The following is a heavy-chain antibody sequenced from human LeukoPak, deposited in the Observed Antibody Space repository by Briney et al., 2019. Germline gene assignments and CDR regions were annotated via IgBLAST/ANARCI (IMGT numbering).Heavy chain of an antibody. V-gene: IGHV3-48*03. CDR1: GFTFSSYE. CDR3: ARVGILSSSWLLY. Sequence: GGSLRLSCAASGFTFSSYEMNWVRQAPGKGLEWVSSISSGAKTIYYADSVKGRFTISRDNAKNSLYLKMNSLRAEDTAVYYCARVGILSSSWLLYWGQGTLVTVSS. CDR2: ISSGAKTI. D-gene: IGHD6-13*01. J-gene: IGHJ4*02.